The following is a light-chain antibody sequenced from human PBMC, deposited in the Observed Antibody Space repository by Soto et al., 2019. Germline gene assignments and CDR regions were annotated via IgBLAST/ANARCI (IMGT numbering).Light chain of an antibody. J-gene: IGLJ3*02. CDR3: ATRDERLSGRV. V-gene: IGLV1-44*01. CDR2: SDN. CDR1: SSNVGTNH. Sequence: QSVLTQPPSASGTPGQRVTISCSGSSSNVGTNHVNWYQQLPGTAPKLLIYSDNQRPSGVPDRFSGSKSGTSASLVISGLQSEDEADYYCATRDERLSGRVFGGGTKVTVL.